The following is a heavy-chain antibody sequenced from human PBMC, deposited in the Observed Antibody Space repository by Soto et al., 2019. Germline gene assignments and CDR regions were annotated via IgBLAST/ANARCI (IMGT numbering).Heavy chain of an antibody. CDR3: ARLRYSSSSDDYYYYGMDV. Sequence: SETLSLTCTVSGGSISSSSYYWGWIRQPPGKGLEWIGSIYYSGSTYYNPSLKSRVTIYVDTSKNQFSLKLSSVTAADTAVYYCARLRYSSSSDDYYYYGMDVWGQGTTVTVSS. J-gene: IGHJ6*02. CDR2: IYYSGST. V-gene: IGHV4-39*01. CDR1: GGSISSSSYY. D-gene: IGHD6-6*01.